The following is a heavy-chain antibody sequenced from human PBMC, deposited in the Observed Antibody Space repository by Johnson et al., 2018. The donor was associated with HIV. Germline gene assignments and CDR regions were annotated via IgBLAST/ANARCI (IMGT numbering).Heavy chain of an antibody. CDR2: IKQDGSEK. CDR3: ARDGTTGPSGDAYDI. V-gene: IGHV3-7*01. Sequence: VPPVESGGGLFQPGGSLRLSCAASGFTFSSYWMSWVRQAPGKGLEWVANIKQDGSEKYYVDSVKGRFTISRDNSKNTLYLQTNSLKAEDTAVYYCARDGTTGPSGDAYDIWGQGTMVTVSS. D-gene: IGHD4-17*01. J-gene: IGHJ3*02. CDR1: GFTFSSYW.